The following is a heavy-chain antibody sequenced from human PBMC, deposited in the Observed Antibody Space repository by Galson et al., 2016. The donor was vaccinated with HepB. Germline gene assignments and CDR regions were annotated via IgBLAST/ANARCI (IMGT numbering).Heavy chain of an antibody. Sequence: LRLSCAASGFTFSSYGMSWVRQAPGKGLEGVSGITGSGGSTYYADSVKGRFTISRDNSKNTLYLQMNSLRAEDTAVYYCAKPHIAVAGHGGLAFNMWCQGTMVTVSS. CDR2: ITGSGGST. J-gene: IGHJ3*02. CDR3: AKPHIAVAGHGGLAFNM. D-gene: IGHD6-19*01. CDR1: GFTFSSYG. V-gene: IGHV3-23*01.